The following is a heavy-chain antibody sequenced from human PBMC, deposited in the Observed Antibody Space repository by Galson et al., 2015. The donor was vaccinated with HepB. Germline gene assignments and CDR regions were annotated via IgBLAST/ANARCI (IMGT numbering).Heavy chain of an antibody. D-gene: IGHD3-10*01. J-gene: IGHJ5*01. CDR1: GYTFTNYG. CDR3: ARHGPSGFYHASGSYYKGRGFDP. CDR2: ITGYNGDT. Sequence: SVKVSCKASGYTFTNYGLSWVRQAPGQGLEWMGWITGYNGDTNYQTKYQGRVTMNTDTYTSTAYVVLRSLMSDHTAVYFCARHGPSGFYHASGSYYKGRGFDPWGQGTLVTVSS. V-gene: IGHV1-18*01.